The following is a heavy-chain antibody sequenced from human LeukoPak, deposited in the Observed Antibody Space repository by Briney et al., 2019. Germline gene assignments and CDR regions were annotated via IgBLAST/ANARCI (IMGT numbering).Heavy chain of an antibody. CDR1: GFIFSNYA. CDR2: ISYDGSNK. J-gene: IGHJ4*02. V-gene: IGHV3-30*01. CDR3: ARDKGLSSSSAGQFDH. D-gene: IGHD6-6*01. Sequence: PGGSLRLSCAASGFIFSNYAMHWVRQAPGKGLEWVAVISYDGSNKYYADSVKGRFTISRDNSKNTLYLQMNSLRADDTAVYYCARDKGLSSSSAGQFDHWGQGTLVTVSS.